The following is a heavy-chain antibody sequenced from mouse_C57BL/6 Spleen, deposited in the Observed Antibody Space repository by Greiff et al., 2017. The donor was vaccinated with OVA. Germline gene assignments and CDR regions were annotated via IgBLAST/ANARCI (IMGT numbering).Heavy chain of an antibody. CDR2: ISDGGSYT. Sequence: EVKLVESGGGLVKPGGSLKLSCAASGFTFSSYAMSWVRQTPEKRLEWVATISDGGSYTYYPDNVKGRFTISRDNAKNNLYLQMSHLKSEDTAMYYCARDPRYYGSSYPPFDYWGQGTTLTVSS. CDR3: ARDPRYYGSSYPPFDY. J-gene: IGHJ2*01. CDR1: GFTFSSYA. D-gene: IGHD1-1*01. V-gene: IGHV5-4*01.